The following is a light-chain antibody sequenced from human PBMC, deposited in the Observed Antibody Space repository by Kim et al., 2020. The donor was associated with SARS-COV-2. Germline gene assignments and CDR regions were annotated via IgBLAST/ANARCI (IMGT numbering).Light chain of an antibody. CDR3: QQTYSASRT. J-gene: IGKJ1*01. CDR1: QDISRS. V-gene: IGKV1-39*01. Sequence: ASGGDRVSITCRASQDISRSLNGNKQKPGKAPTLLIYAVSGLQSGVPSRFTGSGSETDFTLTISSLQPEDFSTYYCQQTYSASRTYGQGTKVDIK. CDR2: AVS.